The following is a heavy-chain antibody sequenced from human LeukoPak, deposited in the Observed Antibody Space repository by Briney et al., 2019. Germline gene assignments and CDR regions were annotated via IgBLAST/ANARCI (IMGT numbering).Heavy chain of an antibody. D-gene: IGHD6-19*01. J-gene: IGHJ5*02. CDR1: GYTFTSYG. CDR2: INPDSGVT. CDR3: ARDDPLSGWGLDP. V-gene: IGHV1-2*02. Sequence: ASVKVSCKASGYTFTSYGISWVRQAPGQGLEWMGWINPDSGVTTYAQNFRGRATMTSDTSISTVYMELSGLTSDDTAIYYCARDDPLSGWGLDPWGQGTLVTVSS.